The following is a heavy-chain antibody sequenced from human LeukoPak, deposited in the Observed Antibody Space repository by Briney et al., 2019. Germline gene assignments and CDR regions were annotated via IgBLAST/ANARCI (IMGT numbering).Heavy chain of an antibody. CDR1: GFTSNSYT. CDR2: ISSSSDYI. D-gene: IGHD5-12*01. J-gene: IGHJ4*02. CDR3: ARGLVGYDSQSTINFDY. Sequence: GGSLRLSCAASGFTSNSYTMNWVRQAPGKGLEWVSSISSSSDYIYYADSLKGRFTISRDNAKNSLHLQMNSLRAEDSAVYYCARGLVGYDSQSTINFDYWGQGTLVTVSS. V-gene: IGHV3-21*01.